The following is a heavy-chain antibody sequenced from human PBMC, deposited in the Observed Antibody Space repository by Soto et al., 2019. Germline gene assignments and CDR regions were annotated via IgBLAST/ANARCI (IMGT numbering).Heavy chain of an antibody. V-gene: IGHV4-30-4*01. D-gene: IGHD1-1*01. Sequence: KTSETLSLTCTVSGDSISSADYYWSWIRQTPGKGLEWIGHTFYSGTTYYNPSLKSRLTISVDTSKNHFSLRLTSVTAADTAVYYCARDLWVEPELYYYGMDVWGQGTTVPVS. CDR3: ARDLWVEPELYYYGMDV. CDR1: GDSISSADYY. J-gene: IGHJ6*02. CDR2: TFYSGTT.